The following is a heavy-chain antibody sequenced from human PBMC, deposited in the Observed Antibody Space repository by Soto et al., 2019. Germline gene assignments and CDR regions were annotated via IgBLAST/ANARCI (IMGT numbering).Heavy chain of an antibody. CDR3: ARKTARGYGDYFVY. CDR2: ISYDGGNK. Sequence: PGGSLRLSCAVSGFTFSTYAMHWVRQAPCKGLEWVALISYDGGNKYYADSVKGRFTISRDDSKNALYLQMNSLIAEDTAVYYCARKTARGYGDYFVYWGQGTLVTVSS. D-gene: IGHD4-17*01. CDR1: GFTFSTYA. V-gene: IGHV3-30-3*01. J-gene: IGHJ4*02.